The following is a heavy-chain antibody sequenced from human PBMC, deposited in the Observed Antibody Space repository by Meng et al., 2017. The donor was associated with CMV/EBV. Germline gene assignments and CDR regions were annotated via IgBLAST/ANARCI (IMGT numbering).Heavy chain of an antibody. CDR1: GYTFTSYA. Sequence: ASVKVSCKASGYTFTSYAMNWVRQAPGQGLEWMGWMNPNSGNTGYAQKFQGRVTMTRSTSISTAYMELSSLRSEDTAVYYCAREGGGDSGWYGRASYYYYYYGMDVWGQGTTVTVSS. CDR2: MNPNSGNT. CDR3: AREGGGDSGWYGRASYYYYYYGMDV. V-gene: IGHV1-8*02. J-gene: IGHJ6*02. D-gene: IGHD5-12*01.